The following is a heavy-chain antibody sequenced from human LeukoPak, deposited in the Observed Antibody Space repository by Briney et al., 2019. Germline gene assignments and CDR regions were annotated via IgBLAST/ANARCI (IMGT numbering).Heavy chain of an antibody. CDR3: ARVPGIAVADYYFDY. CDR1: GFTFSSYW. V-gene: IGHV3-7*01. J-gene: IGHJ4*02. D-gene: IGHD6-19*01. CDR2: IKQDGSEK. Sequence: GGSLRLSCAASGFTFSSYWMSWVRQAPGKGLEWVANIKQDGSEKYYVDSVKGRFTISRDNAKNSLYLQMNSLRAEDTAVYYCARVPGIAVADYYFDYWGQGTLVTVSS.